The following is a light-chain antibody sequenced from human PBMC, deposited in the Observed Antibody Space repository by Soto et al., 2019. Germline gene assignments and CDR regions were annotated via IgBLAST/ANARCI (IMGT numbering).Light chain of an antibody. J-gene: IGLJ3*02. V-gene: IGLV6-57*01. CDR2: EDN. CDR3: QSYDATNQV. CDR1: SGSIASNY. Sequence: NFMLTQPHSVSESPGKTVIISCTRSSGSIASNYVQWYQQRPGSSPTTVIYEDNQRPSGVPDRFSGSIGSSSNSASLTISGLETEDEADYFCQSYDATNQVFGGGTKVTVL.